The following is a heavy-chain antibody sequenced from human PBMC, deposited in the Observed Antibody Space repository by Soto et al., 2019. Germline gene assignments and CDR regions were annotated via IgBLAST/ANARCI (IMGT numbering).Heavy chain of an antibody. J-gene: IGHJ6*02. CDR2: IIPIFGTA. Sequence: QVQLVQSGAEVKKPGSSVKVSCKASGGTFSSYAISWVRQAPGQGLEWMGGIIPIFGTANYAQKFQGRVTITADKSTSTAYMELSRLRSEDTAVYYCASSKEHYDILTGYYRGIYGMDVWGQGTTVTVSS. CDR3: ASSKEHYDILTGYYRGIYGMDV. V-gene: IGHV1-69*06. D-gene: IGHD3-9*01. CDR1: GGTFSSYA.